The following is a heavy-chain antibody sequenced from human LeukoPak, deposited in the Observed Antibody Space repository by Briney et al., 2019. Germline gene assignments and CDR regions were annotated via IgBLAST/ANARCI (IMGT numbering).Heavy chain of an antibody. CDR1: GGTFSSYA. Sequence: SVKVSCKASGGTFSSYAISWVRQAPGQGPEWMGGIIPIFGTANYAQKFQGRVTITADESTSTAYMELSSLRSEDTAVYYCARVVPAAIPGFDPWGQGTLVTVSS. J-gene: IGHJ5*02. CDR3: ARVVPAAIPGFDP. CDR2: IIPIFGTA. D-gene: IGHD2-2*01. V-gene: IGHV1-69*13.